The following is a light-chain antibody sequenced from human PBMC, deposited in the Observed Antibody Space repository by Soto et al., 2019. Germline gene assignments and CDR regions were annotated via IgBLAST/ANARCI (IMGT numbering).Light chain of an antibody. CDR1: RDDIGAYDY. J-gene: IGLJ2*01. CDR3: NSYTNSSAVV. V-gene: IGLV2-14*01. Sequence: QSVLTQPASVSGSPGQSITISCAGTRDDIGAYDYVSWYQQHPGNAPKLLVYEVTNRPSGVSDRFSGSKSGNTASLTISGIQAEDEADYYCNSYTNSSAVVFGGGTTVTVL. CDR2: EVT.